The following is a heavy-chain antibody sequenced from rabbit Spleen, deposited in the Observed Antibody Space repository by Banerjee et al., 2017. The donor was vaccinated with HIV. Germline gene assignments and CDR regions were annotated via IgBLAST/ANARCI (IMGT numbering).Heavy chain of an antibody. Sequence: QEQLVESGGGLVKPGASLTLTCIASGVSFSANSYICWVRQAPGKGLEWIVCIDAGSSGFTYFASWAKGRFTISKTSSTTVTLQMTSLTAADTATYFCARDSGSSFSSYGMDLWGPGHPGHRL. CDR3: ARDSGSSFSSYGMDL. CDR2: IDAGSSGFT. CDR1: GVSFSANSY. V-gene: IGHV1S45*01. J-gene: IGHJ6*01. D-gene: IGHD8-1*01.